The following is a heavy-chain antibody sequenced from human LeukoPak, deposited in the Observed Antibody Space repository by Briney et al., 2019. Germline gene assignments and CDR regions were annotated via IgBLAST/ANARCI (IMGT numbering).Heavy chain of an antibody. J-gene: IGHJ4*02. D-gene: IGHD4-23*01. CDR1: GFTVSSNY. Sequence: PGGSLRLSCAASGFTVSSNYMSWVRQAPGKGLEWVSYITSSSSTIYYADSVKGRFTISRDNAENSLYLQMNSLRDEDTAVYYCARVTTGKGGNADYWGQGTLVTVSS. CDR2: ITSSSSTI. V-gene: IGHV3-48*02. CDR3: ARVTTGKGGNADY.